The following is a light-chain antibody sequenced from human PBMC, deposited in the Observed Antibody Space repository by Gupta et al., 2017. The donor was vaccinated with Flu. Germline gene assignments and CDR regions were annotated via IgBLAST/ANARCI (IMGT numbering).Light chain of an antibody. Sequence: EIVLTQSPATLSLSPGERATLSCRASHSVNSCLAWYQQKLGQAPRLLIFGASNRATGIPARFSGSRSETEFTLTINSLEPEEFAVYYCQQCDNWPLTFGGGTKVDIK. V-gene: IGKV3-11*01. CDR2: GAS. CDR1: HSVNSC. J-gene: IGKJ4*01. CDR3: QQCDNWPLT.